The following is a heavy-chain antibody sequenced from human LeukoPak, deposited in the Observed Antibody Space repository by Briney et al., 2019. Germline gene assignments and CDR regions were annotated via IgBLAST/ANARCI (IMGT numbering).Heavy chain of an antibody. CDR3: ARQGVVGATGFDY. D-gene: IGHD1-26*01. Sequence: SETLSLTCSVSGGSISSISYYWGWIRQPPGPGLEWIGNIYSSGSTYNNPSLKSRVIISVDTSKNQFSLKLTSVTAADTAVYYCARQGVVGATGFDYWGQGTLVTVSS. CDR2: IYSSGST. V-gene: IGHV4-39*01. J-gene: IGHJ4*02. CDR1: GGSISSISYY.